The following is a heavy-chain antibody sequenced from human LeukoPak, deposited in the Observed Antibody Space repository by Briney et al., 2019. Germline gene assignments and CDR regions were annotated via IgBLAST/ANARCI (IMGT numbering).Heavy chain of an antibody. CDR3: ARDSPTTVVAPDY. V-gene: IGHV3-48*02. CDR1: GFTFSTYN. J-gene: IGHJ4*02. Sequence: GGSLRLSCAASGFTFSTYNMNCIRQAPGKGLEWVSYISSSGTIYYADSVKGRFTVSRDNAKRSLYLQMNSLRDEDTAVYYCARDSPTTVVAPDYWGQGTLVTVSS. CDR2: ISSSGTI. D-gene: IGHD4-23*01.